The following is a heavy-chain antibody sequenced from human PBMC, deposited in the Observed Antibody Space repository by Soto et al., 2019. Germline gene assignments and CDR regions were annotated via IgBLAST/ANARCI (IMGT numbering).Heavy chain of an antibody. V-gene: IGHV4-39*01. D-gene: IGHD3-10*01. J-gene: IGHJ3*02. CDR1: GDPISSSTYY. Sequence: QQQLQESGPGLVKPSETLSLTCTVSGDPISSSTYYWGWIRQPPGKGLEWIGHIYYDGTTYHNSSLKPRIAISVDTSKNQISLRLGFVTATDTAVYYCARRGARGSGSYYNDGFDIWGQGTMVTVSS. CDR2: IYYDGTT. CDR3: ARRGARGSGSYYNDGFDI.